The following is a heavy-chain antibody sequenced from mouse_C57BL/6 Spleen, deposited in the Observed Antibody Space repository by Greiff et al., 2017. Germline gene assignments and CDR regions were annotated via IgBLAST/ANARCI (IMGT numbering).Heavy chain of an antibody. CDR3: ARRGPDYDDVFDY. V-gene: IGHV1-55*01. J-gene: IGHJ2*01. D-gene: IGHD2-4*01. CDR2: IYPGSGST. CDR1: GYTFTSYW. Sequence: QVQLQQSGAELVKPGASVKMSCKASGYTFTSYWITWVKQRPGQGLEWIGDIYPGSGSTNYNEKFKSKATLTVDTSSSTAYMQLSSLTSEDSAVYYCARRGPDYDDVFDYWGQGTTLTVSS.